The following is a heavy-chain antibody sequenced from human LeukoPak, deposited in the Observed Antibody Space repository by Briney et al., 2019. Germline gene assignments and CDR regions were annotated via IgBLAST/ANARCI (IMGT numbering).Heavy chain of an antibody. J-gene: IGHJ4*02. Sequence: PSETLSLTCAVYGGSFSGYYWSWIRQPPGKGLEWIGSIYYSGSTYYNPSLKSRVTISVDSSKNQFSLKLTSVTAADTAVYYCARRLLGTYYGSGSYIIDYWGQGTRVTVSS. CDR2: IYYSGST. CDR1: GGSFSGYY. CDR3: ARRLLGTYYGSGSYIIDY. V-gene: IGHV4-34*01. D-gene: IGHD3-10*01.